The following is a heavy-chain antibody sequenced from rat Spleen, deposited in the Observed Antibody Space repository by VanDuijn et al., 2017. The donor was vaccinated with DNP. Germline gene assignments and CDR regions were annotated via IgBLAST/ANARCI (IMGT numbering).Heavy chain of an antibody. Sequence: EVQLVESGGDLVQPGRSLKLFCAASGFTFSDYYMAWVRQAPTKDQEWVAYIRYDGGGTKYADSVKGRFTISRDNAKNTLYLQMNSLRSEDMATYYCVRWNSGHFDYWGQGVMVPVSS. CDR3: VRWNSGHFDY. J-gene: IGHJ2*01. D-gene: IGHD4-3*01. V-gene: IGHV5-22*01. CDR2: IRYDGGGT. CDR1: GFTFSDYY.